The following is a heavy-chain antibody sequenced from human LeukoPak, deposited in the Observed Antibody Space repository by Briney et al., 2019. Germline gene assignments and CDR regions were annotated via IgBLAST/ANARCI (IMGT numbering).Heavy chain of an antibody. Sequence: GGSLRLSCAASGFTFSSYGMHWVRQAPGKGLEWVAVISYDGSNKYYADSVKGRFTISRDNSKNTLYLQMNSLRAEDTAVYYCARDQLRDYGDYGFSKWGQGTLVTVSS. J-gene: IGHJ4*02. CDR1: GFTFSSYG. CDR2: ISYDGSNK. V-gene: IGHV3-30*03. CDR3: ARDQLRDYGDYGFSK. D-gene: IGHD4-17*01.